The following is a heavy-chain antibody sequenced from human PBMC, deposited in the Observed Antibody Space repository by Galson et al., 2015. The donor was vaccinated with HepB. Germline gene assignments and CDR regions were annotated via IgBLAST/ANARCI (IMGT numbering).Heavy chain of an antibody. D-gene: IGHD3-3*01. CDR3: ARDFSYYDFWSGVFDY. Sequence: SLRLSCAASGFTFSSYGMHWVRQAPGKGLEWVAVIGYDGSNKYYADSVKGRFTISRDNSKNTLYLQMNSLRAEDTAVYYCARDFSYYDFWSGVFDYWGQGTLVTVSS. J-gene: IGHJ4*02. CDR2: IGYDGSNK. CDR1: GFTFSSYG. V-gene: IGHV3-33*01.